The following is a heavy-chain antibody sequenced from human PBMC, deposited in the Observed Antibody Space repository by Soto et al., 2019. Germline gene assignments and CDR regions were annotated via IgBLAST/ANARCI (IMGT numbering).Heavy chain of an antibody. J-gene: IGHJ4*02. CDR3: ARDTQYTNGWKSYFDY. V-gene: IGHV3-9*01. Sequence: EVQLVESGGGLVQPGRSLGLSCAASGFSFDDYAMHWVRQVPGKGLEWVSGISWNSAGIGYADSVKGRFTISRDNAKNSLFLQMNSLRAEDTALYYCARDTQYTNGWKSYFDYWGQGTLVTVSS. CDR1: GFSFDDYA. CDR2: ISWNSAGI. D-gene: IGHD6-19*01.